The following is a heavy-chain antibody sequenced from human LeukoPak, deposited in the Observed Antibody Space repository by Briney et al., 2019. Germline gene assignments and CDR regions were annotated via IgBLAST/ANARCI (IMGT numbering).Heavy chain of an antibody. V-gene: IGHV4-61*08. CDR1: GGSISSGGYY. D-gene: IGHD5-24*01. CDR3: ARGARAGYNLEPFDY. J-gene: IGHJ4*02. CDR2: IYYSVST. Sequence: PSETLSLSCTVSGGSISSGGYYWSWIRQPPGKGLEWIGYIYYSVSTKYHPSLKSRATRSVDTSKNQSSLKLSSVTAADTAEYSCARGARAGYNLEPFDYWGQGTLVTVSS.